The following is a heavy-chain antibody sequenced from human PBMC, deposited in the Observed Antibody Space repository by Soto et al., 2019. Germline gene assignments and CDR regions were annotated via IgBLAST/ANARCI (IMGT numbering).Heavy chain of an antibody. D-gene: IGHD1-26*01. CDR1: GFTFGDYY. J-gene: IGHJ4*02. CDR3: ARAIVGATLGY. Sequence: PGGSLRLSCAASGFTFGDYYMSWIRQAPGKGLEWVSYISSSSSYTNYADSVKGRFTISRDNAKNSLYLQMNSLRAEDTAVYYCARAIVGATLGYWGQGTLVTVSS. V-gene: IGHV3-11*06. CDR2: ISSSSSYT.